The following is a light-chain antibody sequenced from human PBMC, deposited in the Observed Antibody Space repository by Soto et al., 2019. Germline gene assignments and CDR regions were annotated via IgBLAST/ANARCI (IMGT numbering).Light chain of an antibody. CDR1: QRVSSN. Sequence: EIVMTQSPATLSVSPGERATLSCRASQRVSSNLAWYQQTPGQAPRLLIYATSTRAIGIPARFSGSGSGTEFTLTVSSLQSEDFAVYFCQQYQAWPLTFGGGTKVDIK. CDR2: ATS. J-gene: IGKJ4*01. CDR3: QQYQAWPLT. V-gene: IGKV3-15*01.